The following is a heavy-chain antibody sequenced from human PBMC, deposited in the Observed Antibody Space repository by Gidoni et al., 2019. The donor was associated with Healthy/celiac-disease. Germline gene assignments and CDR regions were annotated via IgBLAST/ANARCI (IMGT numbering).Heavy chain of an antibody. Sequence: EVQLVESGGGLVQPGGSLRLSCAASGFTFSSYAMSWVRQAPGKGLEWVSAISGSGGSTYYADAVKGRFTISRDNSKNTLYLQMNSLRAEDTAVYYCATGGVPAAAARPRHYYYGMDVWGQGTTVTVSS. CDR1: GFTFSSYA. J-gene: IGHJ6*02. D-gene: IGHD2-2*01. CDR3: ATGGVPAAAARPRHYYYGMDV. CDR2: ISGSGGST. V-gene: IGHV3-23*04.